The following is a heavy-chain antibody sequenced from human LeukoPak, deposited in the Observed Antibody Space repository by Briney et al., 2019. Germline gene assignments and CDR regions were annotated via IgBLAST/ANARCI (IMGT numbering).Heavy chain of an antibody. CDR2: INPISGAT. CDR3: AREEYGFDP. Sequence: GASVKVSCKTSGYTFTRYYMQWVRQAPGHGLEWMGIINPISGATDYAQKFQGRVTMTRDTSTSTVYMELSRLRSDDTAVYYCAREEYGFDPWGQGTLVTVSS. J-gene: IGHJ5*02. CDR1: GYTFTRYY. V-gene: IGHV1-46*01. D-gene: IGHD2-2*01.